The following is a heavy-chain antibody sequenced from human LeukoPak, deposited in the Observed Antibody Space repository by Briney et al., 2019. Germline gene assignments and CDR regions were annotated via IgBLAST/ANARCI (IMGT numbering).Heavy chain of an antibody. V-gene: IGHV4-34*01. CDR2: INHSGST. CDR3: ARLLLGSTVIDY. Sequence: SETLSLTCAVYGGSFSGYYWSWIRQPPGKGLEWIGEINHSGSTNYNPSLKSRVTISVDTSKNQFSLKLSSVTAADTAVYFCARLLLGSTVIDYWGQGALVIVSS. D-gene: IGHD2-8*02. CDR1: GGSFSGYY. J-gene: IGHJ4*02.